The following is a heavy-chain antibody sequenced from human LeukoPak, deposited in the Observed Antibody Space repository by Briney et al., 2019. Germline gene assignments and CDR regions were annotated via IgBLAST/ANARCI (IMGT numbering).Heavy chain of an antibody. J-gene: IGHJ4*02. CDR3: ARDLRTTTWTFDY. Sequence: SETLSLTCTVSGYSISSGYFWGWIRQPPGKGLEWIGSIYHSGSTYYNPSLKSRVTISVDTSKNQFSLNLSSVTAADTAVYYCARDLRTTTWTFDYWGQGTLVTVSS. CDR1: GYSISSGYF. D-gene: IGHD1-1*01. V-gene: IGHV4-38-2*02. CDR2: IYHSGST.